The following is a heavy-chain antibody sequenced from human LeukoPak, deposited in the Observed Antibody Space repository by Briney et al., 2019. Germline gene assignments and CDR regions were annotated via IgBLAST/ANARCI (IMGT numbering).Heavy chain of an antibody. CDR2: INWDGGST. Sequence: GGSLRLSCAASGFTFDDYAMHWVRQAPGKGLEWVSLINWDGGSTYYADSAKGRFTISRDSSKNSLYLQMNSLRAEDTALYYCTATRDKYVWGSYLSDHWGQGTLVTVSS. CDR1: GFTFDDYA. J-gene: IGHJ4*02. D-gene: IGHD3-16*02. V-gene: IGHV3-43D*04. CDR3: TATRDKYVWGSYLSDH.